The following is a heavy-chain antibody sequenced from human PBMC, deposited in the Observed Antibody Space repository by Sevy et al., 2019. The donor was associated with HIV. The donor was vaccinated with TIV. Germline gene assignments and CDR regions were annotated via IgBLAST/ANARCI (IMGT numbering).Heavy chain of an antibody. CDR2: ISYDGSNK. J-gene: IGHJ3*02. Sequence: GGSLRLSCAASGFTFSSYAMHWVRQAPGKGLEWVAVISYDGSNKYYADSVKGRFTISRDNSKNTLYLQMNSLRAEDTAVYYCARGGYSGSGKNKDDAFDIWGQGTMVTVSS. V-gene: IGHV3-30-3*01. D-gene: IGHD3-10*01. CDR1: GFTFSSYA. CDR3: ARGGYSGSGKNKDDAFDI.